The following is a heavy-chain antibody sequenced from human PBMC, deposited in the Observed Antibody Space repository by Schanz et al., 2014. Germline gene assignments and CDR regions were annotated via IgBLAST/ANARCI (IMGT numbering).Heavy chain of an antibody. Sequence: EVQLLESGGGLVEPGGSLRLSCAASGLTFSDAWMSWVRQAPGKGLEWVSAISGGGGTTYYADSVKGRFTISRDNSKNTLFLQMNSLRAEDTAVYYCARDHTTESYYSAGPPIDYWGQGTLLTVSS. CDR3: ARDHTTESYYSAGPPIDY. CDR2: ISGGGGTT. CDR1: GLTFSDAW. J-gene: IGHJ4*02. V-gene: IGHV3-23*01. D-gene: IGHD1-26*01.